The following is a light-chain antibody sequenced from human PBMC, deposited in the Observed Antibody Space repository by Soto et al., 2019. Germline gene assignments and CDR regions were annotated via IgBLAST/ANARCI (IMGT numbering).Light chain of an antibody. CDR2: IAS. Sequence: IAMTQSPATLSVSPEERATLSCTATQSVSSNLASYQQKPGHALRVLIYIASTRATGIPARFSGSASGTESTLTSSSLKYEDASVYYGHQYDNWTKTFGQGTRLEIK. CDR3: HQYDNWTKT. J-gene: IGKJ5*01. CDR1: QSVSSN. V-gene: IGKV3-15*01.